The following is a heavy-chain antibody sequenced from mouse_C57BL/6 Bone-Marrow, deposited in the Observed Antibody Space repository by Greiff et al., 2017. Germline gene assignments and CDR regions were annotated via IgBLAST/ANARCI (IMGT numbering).Heavy chain of an antibody. CDR2: IDPANGDT. CDR1: GFNIKDAY. CDR3: TTTGSMDY. D-gene: IGHD4-1*01. J-gene: IGHJ4*01. Sequence: EVQLQQSGAELVRPGASVKLSCTASGFNIKDAYMHWVKQRPEQGLEWIGWIDPANGDTEYASKFQGKATITADTSSNTAYLQLSSLTSEDTAVYYCTTTGSMDYWGQGTSVTVSS. V-gene: IGHV14-4*01.